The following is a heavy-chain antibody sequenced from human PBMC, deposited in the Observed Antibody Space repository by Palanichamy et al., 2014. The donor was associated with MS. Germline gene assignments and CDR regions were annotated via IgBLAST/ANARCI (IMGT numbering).Heavy chain of an antibody. Sequence: QVQLVQSGAEVKKPGASVKVSCKASGYSFTGYYIHWVRQAPGQGLEWMGWINPTNGGTMNAQRFQGRVTMTRDTSISTAYMELGSLISDDTAVYFCASGGAVAARGMDYWGQGTLVTVSS. J-gene: IGHJ4*02. V-gene: IGHV1-2*02. CDR2: INPTNGGT. CDR3: ASGGAVAARGMDY. D-gene: IGHD6-19*01. CDR1: GYSFTGYY.